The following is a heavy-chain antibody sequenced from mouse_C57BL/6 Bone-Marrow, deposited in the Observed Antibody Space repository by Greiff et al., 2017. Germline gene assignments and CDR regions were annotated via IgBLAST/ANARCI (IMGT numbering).Heavy chain of an antibody. Sequence: QVQLQQSGAELVKPGASVKLSCKASGYTFTEYTIHWVKQRSGQGLEWIGWFYPGSGSIKYNEKFKDKATLTADKSSSTVYMELSRLTSEDSAVYFCAKHEVYYGNYPYAMDYWGQGTSVTVSS. D-gene: IGHD2-1*01. CDR2: FYPGSGSI. CDR3: AKHEVYYGNYPYAMDY. CDR1: GYTFTEYT. J-gene: IGHJ4*01. V-gene: IGHV1-62-2*01.